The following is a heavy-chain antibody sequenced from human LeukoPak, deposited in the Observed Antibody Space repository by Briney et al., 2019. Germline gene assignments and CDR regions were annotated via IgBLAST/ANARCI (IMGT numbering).Heavy chain of an antibody. J-gene: IGHJ6*02. CDR2: IYSGGST. D-gene: IGHD4/OR15-4a*01. V-gene: IGHV3-53*01. CDR1: GFTVSSNY. CDR3: ARGKYNFGAYGMDL. Sequence: GGSLRLSCAASGFTVSSNYMSWARQAPGKGLEWVSVIYSGGSTYYADSVKGRFTISRDNSKNTLYLQMNSLRAEDTAVYYCARGKYNFGAYGMDLWGQGTTVTVSS.